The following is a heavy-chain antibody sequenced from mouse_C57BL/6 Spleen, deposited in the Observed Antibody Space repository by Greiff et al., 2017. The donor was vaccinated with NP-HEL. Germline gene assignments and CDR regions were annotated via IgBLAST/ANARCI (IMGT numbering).Heavy chain of an antibody. D-gene: IGHD2-5*01. CDR2: IYPGDGDT. V-gene: IGHV1-80*01. CDR3: ARGGYSNYEGAMDY. CDR1: GYAFSSYW. Sequence: LVESGAELVKPGASVKISCKASGYAFSSYWMNWVKQRPGKGLEWIGQIYPGDGDTNYNGKFKGKATLTADKSSSTAYMQLSSLTSEDSAVYFCARGGYSNYEGAMDYWGQGTSVTVSS. J-gene: IGHJ4*01.